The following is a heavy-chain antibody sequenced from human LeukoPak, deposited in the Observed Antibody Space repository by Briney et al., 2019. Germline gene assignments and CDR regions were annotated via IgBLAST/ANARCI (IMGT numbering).Heavy chain of an antibody. J-gene: IGHJ4*02. D-gene: IGHD5-18*01. V-gene: IGHV4-59*01. CDR1: GGSISSYY. CDR3: ARVKVGYSYGSPYFDY. Sequence: SETLSLTCTVSGGSISSYYWSWIRQPPGKGLEWIGYIYYSGSTNYNPSLKSRVTISVETSKNQFSLKLSSVTAADTAVYYCARVKVGYSYGSPYFDYWGQGTLVTVSS. CDR2: IYYSGST.